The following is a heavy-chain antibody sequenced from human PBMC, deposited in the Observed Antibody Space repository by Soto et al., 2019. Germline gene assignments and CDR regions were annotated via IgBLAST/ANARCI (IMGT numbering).Heavy chain of an antibody. J-gene: IGHJ6*02. CDR1: GGTFSSYA. CDR3: ARIAEENYYGSGSSKFYYYGMDV. CDR2: IIPIFGTA. Sequence: SVKVSCKASGGTFSSYAISWVRQAPGQGLEWMGGIIPIFGTANYAQKFQGRVTITADESTSTAYMELSSLRSEDTAVYYCARIAEENYYGSGSSKFYYYGMDVWGQGTTVTISS. V-gene: IGHV1-69*13. D-gene: IGHD3-10*01.